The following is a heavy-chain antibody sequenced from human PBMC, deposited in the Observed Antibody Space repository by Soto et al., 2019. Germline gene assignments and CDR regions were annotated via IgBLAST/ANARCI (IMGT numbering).Heavy chain of an antibody. V-gene: IGHV4-31*03. CDR3: ARDRIIGLGDYPRDYYYGMDV. J-gene: IGHJ6*02. D-gene: IGHD4-17*01. Sequence: TLSLTCTVSGGSISSGGYYWSWIRQHPGKGLEWIGYIYYSGSTYYNPSLRSRVTISVDTSKNQFSLKLSSVTAADTAVYYCARDRIIGLGDYPRDYYYGMDVWGQGTTVTVSS. CDR2: IYYSGST. CDR1: GGSISSGGYY.